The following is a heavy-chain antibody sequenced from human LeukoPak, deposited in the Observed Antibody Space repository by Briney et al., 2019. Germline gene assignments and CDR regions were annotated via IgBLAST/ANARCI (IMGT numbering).Heavy chain of an antibody. J-gene: IGHJ4*02. V-gene: IGHV3-21*01. CDR3: ARVPSDY. CDR2: ISSSTNYI. CDR1: GFTFSSYS. Sequence: GGSLRLSCAASGFTFSSYSMNWVRQAPGKGLEWVSSISSSTNYIYYADSVRGRFTISRDNAKNSLYLQMNNLRAEDTAVYYCARVPSDYWGQGTLVTVSS.